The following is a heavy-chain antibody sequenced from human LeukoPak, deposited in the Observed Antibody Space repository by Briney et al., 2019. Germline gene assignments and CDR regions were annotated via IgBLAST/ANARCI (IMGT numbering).Heavy chain of an antibody. D-gene: IGHD6-13*01. CDR3: ARDPKYSNSWFFDY. J-gene: IGHJ4*02. V-gene: IGHV3-NL1*01. Sequence: GGSLRLSCEASGFTFSAYAMTWVRQAPGKGLEWVSSIGSDNKPHYSESVKGRFTISRDNSKNTLYLQMNSLRAEDTAVYYCARDPKYSNSWFFDYWGQGTLVTVSS. CDR2: IGSDNKP. CDR1: GFTFSAYA.